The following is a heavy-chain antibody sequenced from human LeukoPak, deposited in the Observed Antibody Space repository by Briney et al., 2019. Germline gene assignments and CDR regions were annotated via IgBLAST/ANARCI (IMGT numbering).Heavy chain of an antibody. CDR2: IKQDGSEK. D-gene: IGHD3-3*01. CDR1: GFTFSSYW. CDR3: ARPYDFWSGYFDY. J-gene: IGHJ4*02. Sequence: GGSLRLSCAASGFTFSSYWMSWVRQAPGKGLEWVANIKQDGSEKYYVDSVKGRFTISRDNAKNSLYLQMNSLRAEDTAVYYCARPYDFWSGYFDYWGQGTLVTVSS. V-gene: IGHV3-7*01.